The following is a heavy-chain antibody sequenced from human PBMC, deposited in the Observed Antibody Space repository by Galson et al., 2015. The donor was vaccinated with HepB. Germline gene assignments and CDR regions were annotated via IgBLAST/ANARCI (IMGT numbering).Heavy chain of an antibody. CDR1: GFTFSAYS. J-gene: IGHJ4*02. CDR3: ARDVETEAGRPDY. D-gene: IGHD1-1*01. V-gene: IGHV3-48*02. CDR2: ISSSSKTI. Sequence: SLRLSCAASGFTFSAYSMNWVRQAPGKGLEWISYISSSSKTIYYAGSVKGRFTISRDNARNSLYLQMSSLRDEDTAVYYCARDVETEAGRPDYWGQGTLVTVSS.